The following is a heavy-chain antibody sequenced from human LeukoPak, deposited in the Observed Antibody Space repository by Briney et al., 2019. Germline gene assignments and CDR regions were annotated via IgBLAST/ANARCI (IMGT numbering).Heavy chain of an antibody. V-gene: IGHV3-23*01. J-gene: IGHJ6*03. CDR2: ISGNGGST. D-gene: IGHD2-15*01. Sequence: GGSLRLSCAASGFTFSTYGMSWVRQAPGKGLEWVSAISGNGGSTYYADSVKGRFTISRDNSKNTLSLQMNSLRAEDTAVYYCARVLRYCSGGNCYSGGLGYMDVWGKGTTVTISS. CDR1: GFTFSTYG. CDR3: ARVLRYCSGGNCYSGGLGYMDV.